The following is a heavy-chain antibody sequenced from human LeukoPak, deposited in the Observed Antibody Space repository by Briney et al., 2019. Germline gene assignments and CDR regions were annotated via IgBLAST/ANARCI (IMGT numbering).Heavy chain of an antibody. V-gene: IGHV3-48*02. D-gene: IGHD3-9*01. CDR3: ARDVTPLRYFDSGAVNWFDP. Sequence: GGSLRLSCAASGFTFSSYSVNWVRQAPGKGLEWVSYISSSSSTIYYADSVKGRFTISRDNAKNSLYLQMNSLRDEDTAVYYCARDVTPLRYFDSGAVNWFDPWGQGTLVTVSS. J-gene: IGHJ5*02. CDR2: ISSSSSTI. CDR1: GFTFSSYS.